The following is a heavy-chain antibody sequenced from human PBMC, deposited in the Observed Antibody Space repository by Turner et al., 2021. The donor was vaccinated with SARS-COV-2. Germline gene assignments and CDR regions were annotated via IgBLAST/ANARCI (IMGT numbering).Heavy chain of an antibody. CDR3: ESYVWGSYRYIDH. Sequence: EVQLVASGGGLVQPGGSLRPSCAASGFTFNLFAMGWVRQAPGKGLEWVAGISGSADSTYHADSVRGRFTISRDKSKNTLYLQMNSLRAEDTALYYCESYVWGSYRYIDHWGQGTLVTVSS. CDR1: GFTFNLFA. V-gene: IGHV3-23*04. J-gene: IGHJ4*02. CDR2: ISGSADST. D-gene: IGHD3-16*02.